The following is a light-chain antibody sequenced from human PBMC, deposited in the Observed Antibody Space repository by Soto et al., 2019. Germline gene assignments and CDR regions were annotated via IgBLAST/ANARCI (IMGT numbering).Light chain of an antibody. CDR3: QQYNSYSYT. J-gene: IGKJ2*01. CDR2: GAF. V-gene: IGKV1-9*01. Sequence: DIQLTQSPSFLSASVGDRVTITCRASQGISSYLTWYQQKPGKAPKLLIYGAFTLQRGVPSRFSGSESGTEFTLTISALQPDDFATYYCQQYNSYSYTVGQGTKVDIK. CDR1: QGISSY.